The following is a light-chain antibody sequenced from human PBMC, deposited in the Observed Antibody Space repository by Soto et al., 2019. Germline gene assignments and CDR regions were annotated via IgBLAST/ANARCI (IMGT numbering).Light chain of an antibody. CDR1: NSDVGGYNY. J-gene: IGLJ1*01. Sequence: QSALTQPPSASGSPGQSVTISCTGTNSDVGGYNYVSWYQQYPGKAPKLIIYEVNERPSGVPDRFSGSKSGNTASLTVSGLQTADEADYYWSSYAGSNWDVFGTGTKVTVL. V-gene: IGLV2-8*01. CDR3: SSYAGSNWDV. CDR2: EVN.